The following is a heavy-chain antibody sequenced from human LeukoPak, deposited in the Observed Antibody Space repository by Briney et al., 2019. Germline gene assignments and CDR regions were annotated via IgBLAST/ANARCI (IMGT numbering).Heavy chain of an antibody. CDR2: IRPSSAYT. J-gene: IGHJ4*02. V-gene: IGHV3-11*06. Sequence: GGSLRLSCAPPGYNLNDYYMSGIRQAPAKGLQWLSYIRPSSAYTNYANSVKGRFAVSGDNANNTLYLRMNSLGAEDTAVYRCARDVRGPRDFWGQGTVVTVSS. D-gene: IGHD2/OR15-2a*01. CDR3: ARDVRGPRDF. CDR1: GYNLNDYY.